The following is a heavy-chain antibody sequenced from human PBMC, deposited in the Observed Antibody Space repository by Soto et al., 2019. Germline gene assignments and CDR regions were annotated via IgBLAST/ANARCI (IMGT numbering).Heavy chain of an antibody. V-gene: IGHV3-23*01. CDR2: ISGSGGST. CDR1: GFTLSSYA. J-gene: IGHJ6*03. D-gene: IGHD3-10*01. Sequence: GGSLRLSCAASGFTLSSYAMSLVRQAPGKGLEWVSAISGSGGSTYYADSVKGRFTISRDNSKNTLYLQMNSLRAEHTAVYYCAKDPSLLLWFGAYMDVWGKGTTVTVSS. CDR3: AKDPSLLLWFGAYMDV.